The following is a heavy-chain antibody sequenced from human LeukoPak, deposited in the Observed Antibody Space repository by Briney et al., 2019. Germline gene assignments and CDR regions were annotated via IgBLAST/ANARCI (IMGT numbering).Heavy chain of an antibody. CDR3: ARVPPRGSGWYREGYYFDY. CDR2: IYYSGST. Sequence: SETLSLTCTVSGGSISSSSYYWGWIRQPPGKGLEWIGSIYYSGSTYYNPSLKSRVTISVDTSKNQFSLKLSSVTAADTAVYYCARVPPRGSGWYREGYYFDYWGQGTLVTVSS. V-gene: IGHV4-39*07. CDR1: GGSISSSSYY. J-gene: IGHJ4*02. D-gene: IGHD6-19*01.